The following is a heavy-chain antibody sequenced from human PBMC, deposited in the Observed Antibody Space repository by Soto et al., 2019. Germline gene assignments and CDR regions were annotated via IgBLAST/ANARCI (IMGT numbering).Heavy chain of an antibody. Sequence: PGGSLRLSCAASGFTFSSYAMSWVRQAPGKGLEWVSAISDSGGSTYYADSVKGRFTISRDNSKNTLYLQMNSLRAEDTAVYYCVWCMLYYYYGMDVWGQGTTVTVSS. V-gene: IGHV3-23*01. CDR3: VWCMLYYYYGMDV. J-gene: IGHJ6*02. CDR2: ISDSGGST. D-gene: IGHD2-8*02. CDR1: GFTFSSYA.